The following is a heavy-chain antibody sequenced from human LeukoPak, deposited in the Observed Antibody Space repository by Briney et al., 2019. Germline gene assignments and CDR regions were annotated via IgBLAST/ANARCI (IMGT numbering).Heavy chain of an antibody. J-gene: IGHJ5*02. D-gene: IGHD3-10*01. Sequence: SETLSLTCTVSGGSISSSSYYWGWIRQPPGKGLEWIGSIYYSGSTYYNPSLKSRVTISVDTSKNQFSLKLSSVTAADTAVYYCARRLYYYGSGSNNWFDPWGQGTLVTVSP. CDR3: ARRLYYYGSGSNNWFDP. CDR2: IYYSGST. V-gene: IGHV4-39*01. CDR1: GGSISSSSYY.